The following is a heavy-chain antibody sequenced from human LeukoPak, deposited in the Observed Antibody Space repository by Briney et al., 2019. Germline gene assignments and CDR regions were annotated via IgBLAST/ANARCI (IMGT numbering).Heavy chain of an antibody. CDR3: ATTRYCSSTSCYTRANWFDP. V-gene: IGHV4-34*01. D-gene: IGHD2-2*02. CDR1: GGSFSGYY. J-gene: IGHJ5*02. Sequence: SETLSLTCAVYGGSFSGYYWSWMRQPPGKGLEWIGEINHSGSTNYNPSLKSRVTISVDTSKNQFSLKLSSVTAADTAVYYCATTRYCSSTSCYTRANWFDPWGQGTLVTVSS. CDR2: INHSGST.